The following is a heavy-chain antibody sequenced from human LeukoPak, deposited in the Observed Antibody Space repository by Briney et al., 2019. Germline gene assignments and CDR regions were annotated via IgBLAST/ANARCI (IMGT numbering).Heavy chain of an antibody. D-gene: IGHD6-19*01. Sequence: PSETLSLTCTVSGGSITSGSYHWSWIRQPAGKGREWIGRIYTSGSTNYNPSLKSRVTISVDPSKNQFSLKLSSVTAADTAVYYCAREWSSGWSRRDDAFDIWGQGTMDTVSS. J-gene: IGHJ3*02. CDR3: AREWSSGWSRRDDAFDI. CDR1: GGSITSGSYH. CDR2: IYTSGST. V-gene: IGHV4-61*02.